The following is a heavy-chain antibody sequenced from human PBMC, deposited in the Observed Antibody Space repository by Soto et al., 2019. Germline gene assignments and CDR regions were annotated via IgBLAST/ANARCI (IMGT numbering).Heavy chain of an antibody. V-gene: IGHV3-30*03. D-gene: IGHD2-15*01. CDR3: ARISRYCSGGDCHA. J-gene: IGHJ5*02. CDR2: ISYDGSNT. CDR1: GVSFNSYY. Sequence: QPGGSLRLSCAACGVSFNSYYIHWVRQAPCKGPEWVAIISYDGSNTYYSDSVRGRFTISRDNSKDTLYLQMHSLRSEDTAIYYCARISRYCSGGDCHASGQRTQVTVSS.